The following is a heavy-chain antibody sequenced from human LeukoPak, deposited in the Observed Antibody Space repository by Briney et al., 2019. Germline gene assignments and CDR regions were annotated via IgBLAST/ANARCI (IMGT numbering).Heavy chain of an antibody. CDR1: GFTFSSYA. D-gene: IGHD1-1*01. Sequence: GGSLRLSCAASGFTFSSYAMSWVRQAPGKGLELVSGVSGFDTNTYYADSVKGRFTISRDDSKNTLYLQMNSLRAEDTAIYYCAKFVGHWNPYYFYMDVWGKGTTVTVSS. CDR2: VSGFDTNT. J-gene: IGHJ6*03. V-gene: IGHV3-23*01. CDR3: AKFVGHWNPYYFYMDV.